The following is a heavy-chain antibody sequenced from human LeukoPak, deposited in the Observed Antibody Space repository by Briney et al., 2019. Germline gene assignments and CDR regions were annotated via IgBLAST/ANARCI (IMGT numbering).Heavy chain of an antibody. CDR3: AVAYCGGDCYYRPFDY. CDR1: GGTFSSYA. D-gene: IGHD2-21*02. Sequence: SVKVSCKAFGGTFSSYAISWVRQAPGQGLEWMGGIIPIFGTANYAQKFQGRVTITADESTSTAYMELSSLRSEDTAVYYCAVAYCGGDCYYRPFDYWGQGTLVTVSS. V-gene: IGHV1-69*01. J-gene: IGHJ4*02. CDR2: IIPIFGTA.